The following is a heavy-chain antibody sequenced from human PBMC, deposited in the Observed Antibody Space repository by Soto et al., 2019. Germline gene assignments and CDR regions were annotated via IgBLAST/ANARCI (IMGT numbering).Heavy chain of an antibody. J-gene: IGHJ4*02. CDR2: IYYSGST. Sequence: PSETLSLTCIVSGGSVSSNIYYWTWILHHPGKGPEWIGHIYYSGSTYYNPSLKSRVTISLDMSKNQFSLKLTSVSAADTAVYYCARGYDYDSGGYLFDYWGQGTLVTVSS. V-gene: IGHV4-31*03. CDR3: ARGYDYDSGGYLFDY. CDR1: GGSVSSNIYY. D-gene: IGHD3-22*01.